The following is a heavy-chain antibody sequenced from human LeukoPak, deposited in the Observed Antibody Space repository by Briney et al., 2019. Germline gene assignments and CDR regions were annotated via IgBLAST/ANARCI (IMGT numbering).Heavy chain of an antibody. D-gene: IGHD5-18*01. CDR2: ISAYNGNT. CDR1: GGTFSSYG. J-gene: IGHJ6*04. CDR3: ARDPLRGYSYGMDV. Sequence: ASVKVSCRASGGTFSSYGISWVRQAPGQGLEWMGWISAYNGNTNYAQKLQGRVTMTTDTSTSTAYMELRSLGSDDTAVYYCARDPLRGYSYGMDVWGKGTTVTVSS. V-gene: IGHV1-18*01.